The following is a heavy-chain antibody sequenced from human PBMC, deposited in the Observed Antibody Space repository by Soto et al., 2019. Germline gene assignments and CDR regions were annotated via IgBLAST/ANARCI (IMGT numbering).Heavy chain of an antibody. V-gene: IGHV3-73*02. CDR3: TRLSSSSSKGYYYYGMDV. CDR2: IRSKANSYAT. CDR1: GFTFSGSA. Sequence: EVQLVESGGGLVQPGGSLKLSCAASGFTFSGSAMHWVRQASGKGLEWVGRIRSKANSYATAYAASVKGRFTISRDDSKNTAYLQMNSLKTEDTAVYYCTRLSSSSSKGYYYYGMDVWGQGTTVTVSS. J-gene: IGHJ6*02. D-gene: IGHD6-13*01.